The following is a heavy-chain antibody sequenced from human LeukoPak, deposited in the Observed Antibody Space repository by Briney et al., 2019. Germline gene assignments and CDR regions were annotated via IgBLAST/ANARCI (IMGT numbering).Heavy chain of an antibody. CDR2: IYYSGST. Sequence: NTSETLSLTCTVSGGSISSSSYYWGWIRQPPGKGLEWIGSIYYSGSTYYNPSLKSRVTISVDTSKNQFSLKLSSVTAADTAVYYCARDSRASLDPWLFDPWGQGTLVTVSS. CDR1: GGSISSSSYY. J-gene: IGHJ5*02. D-gene: IGHD3-9*01. V-gene: IGHV4-39*07. CDR3: ARDSRASLDPWLFDP.